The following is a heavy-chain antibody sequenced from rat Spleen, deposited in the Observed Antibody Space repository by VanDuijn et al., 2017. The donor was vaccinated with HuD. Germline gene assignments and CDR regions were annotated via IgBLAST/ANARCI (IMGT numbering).Heavy chain of an antibody. J-gene: IGHJ3*01. V-gene: IGHV5-25*01. CDR1: GFTFSNYY. CDR3: ARHRYKRTVAAVDY. CDR2: ISTGGGNT. Sequence: EVQLVESGGGLVQPGRSLKLSCAASGFTFSNYYMAWVRQAPTKGLEWVASISTGGGNTYYRDSVKGRFTISRDNAKSTLYLQMDSLRSEDTATYYCARHRYKRTVAAVDYWGQGTLVTVSS. D-gene: IGHD1-8*01.